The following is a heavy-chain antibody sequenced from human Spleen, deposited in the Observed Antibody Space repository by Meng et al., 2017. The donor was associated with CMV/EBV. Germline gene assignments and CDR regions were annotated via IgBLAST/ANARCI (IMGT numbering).Heavy chain of an antibody. CDR2: INQDGSDT. D-gene: IGHD2-15*01. Sequence: GESLKISCVASGFTFRSYWMTWVRQAPGEALEWVANINQDGSDTYYVDSVKGRFTISRDNAKNSLYLQMNSLRAEDTAVYYCARIRRGDCSGGSCYGSIDYWGQGTLVTVSS. CDR3: ARIRRGDCSGGSCYGSIDY. CDR1: GFTFRSYW. J-gene: IGHJ4*02. V-gene: IGHV3-7*01.